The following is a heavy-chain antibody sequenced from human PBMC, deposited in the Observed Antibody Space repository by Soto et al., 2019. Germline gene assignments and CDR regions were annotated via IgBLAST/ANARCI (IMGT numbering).Heavy chain of an antibody. J-gene: IGHJ5*02. CDR2: IEPSGGKT. V-gene: IGHV1-46*01. Sequence: QAQLVQSGAEVKKPGASVKVSCKASGYTFTRDQIHWVRQAPGQGLEWMGMIEPSGGKTNYAQKFKGRVTMTRDTSTSTVYMALSSLRSEDTAIYFCGRVMRSLLSITALDTWGQGTLVTVSS. CDR3: GRVMRSLLSITALDT. CDR1: GYTFTRDQ. D-gene: IGHD3-10*01.